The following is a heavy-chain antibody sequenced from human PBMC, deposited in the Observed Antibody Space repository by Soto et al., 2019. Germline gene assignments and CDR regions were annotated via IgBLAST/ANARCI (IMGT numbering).Heavy chain of an antibody. J-gene: IGHJ4*02. D-gene: IGHD3-3*01. Sequence: VASVKVSCKASGYTFTSYGISWVRQAPGQGLEWMGWISAYNGNTNYAQKLQGRVTMTTDTSTSTAYMELRSLRSDDTAVYYCARRGTPYYDFWSGYYYTYYFDYWGQGTLVTVSS. CDR1: GYTFTSYG. V-gene: IGHV1-18*04. CDR2: ISAYNGNT. CDR3: ARRGTPYYDFWSGYYYTYYFDY.